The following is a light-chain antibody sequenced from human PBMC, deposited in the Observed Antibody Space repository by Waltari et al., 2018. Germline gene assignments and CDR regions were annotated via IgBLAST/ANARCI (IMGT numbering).Light chain of an antibody. CDR1: QSVLYSSNNKNY. J-gene: IGKJ4*01. CDR3: QQYYSTPLT. CDR2: WAS. Sequence: DIVMTQSPDSWAVSLGERATINCKSSQSVLYSSNNKNYLAWYQQKPGQPPKLLIYWASTRESGVPDRFSGSGSGTDFTLTISSLQAEDVAVYYCQQYYSTPLTFGGGTKVEIK. V-gene: IGKV4-1*01.